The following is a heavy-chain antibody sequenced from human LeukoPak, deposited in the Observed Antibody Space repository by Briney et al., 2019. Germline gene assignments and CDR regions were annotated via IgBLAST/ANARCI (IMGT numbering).Heavy chain of an antibody. V-gene: IGHV4-59*01. CDR2: IYYSGST. J-gene: IGHJ4*02. Sequence: PSETLSLTCTVSGGSISSYYWSWIRQPPGKGLEWIGYIYYSGSTNYNPSLKSRVTISVDTSKNQFSLKLSSVTAADTAVYYCARDLGGYRGVYYFDYWGQGTLATVSS. CDR1: GGSISSYY. CDR3: ARDLGGYRGVYYFDY. D-gene: IGHD6-25*01.